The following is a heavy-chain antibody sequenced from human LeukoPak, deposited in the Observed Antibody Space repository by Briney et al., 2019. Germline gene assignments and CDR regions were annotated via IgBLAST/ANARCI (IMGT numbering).Heavy chain of an antibody. V-gene: IGHV3-23*01. J-gene: IGHJ5*02. D-gene: IGHD4-17*01. CDR1: GFTFSTYA. CDR2: ISNTGGST. Sequence: GGSLRLSCAASGFTFSTYAMSWVRQAPGKGLEWVSAISNTGGSTFYVESVKGRFTISRDNSKNTLYLQMNSLRAEDTAVYYCTRGPVTPSWFDPWGQGTLVTVSS. CDR3: TRGPVTPSWFDP.